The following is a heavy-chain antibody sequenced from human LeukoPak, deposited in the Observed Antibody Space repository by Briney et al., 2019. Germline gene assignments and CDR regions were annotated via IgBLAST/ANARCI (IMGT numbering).Heavy chain of an antibody. CDR3: ARGIRIAVAGNIDY. Sequence: GGSLRLSCAASGFTFSSYGMSWVRQAPGKGLEWVSSISGSGGNTYYADSVKGRFTISRDYSKNTLYLQMNSLRAEDTAVYYCARGIRIAVAGNIDYWGQGTLVTVSP. V-gene: IGHV3-23*01. CDR2: ISGSGGNT. D-gene: IGHD6-19*01. CDR1: GFTFSSYG. J-gene: IGHJ4*02.